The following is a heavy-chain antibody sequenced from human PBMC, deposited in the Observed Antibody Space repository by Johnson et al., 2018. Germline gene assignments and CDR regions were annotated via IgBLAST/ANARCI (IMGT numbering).Heavy chain of an antibody. Sequence: QVQLQESGPGLVKPSETLSLTCTLSGDSISSYYWSWIRQPAGKGLEWIGLFYTTGTTNYNPSLKSRVTMSVDTSKNHFSLSLSSVTAADTAMYYCARETPRGGRTSDLWGQGTLVTVSS. J-gene: IGHJ3*01. D-gene: IGHD3-16*01. CDR1: GDSISSYY. CDR3: ARETPRGGRTSDL. V-gene: IGHV4-4*07. CDR2: FYTTGTT.